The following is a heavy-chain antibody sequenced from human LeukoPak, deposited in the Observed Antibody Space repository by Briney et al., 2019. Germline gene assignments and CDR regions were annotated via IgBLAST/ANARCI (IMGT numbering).Heavy chain of an antibody. Sequence: PGGSLRLSCAASGFTFSSYWMHWVRQAPGKGLVWVSRINSDGSSTSYADSVKGRFTISRDNAKNTLYLHMNSLRAEDTAVYYCARAPTTVTTFDYWGQGTLVTVSS. J-gene: IGHJ4*02. D-gene: IGHD4-17*01. CDR1: GFTFSSYW. CDR3: ARAPTTVTTFDY. V-gene: IGHV3-74*01. CDR2: INSDGSST.